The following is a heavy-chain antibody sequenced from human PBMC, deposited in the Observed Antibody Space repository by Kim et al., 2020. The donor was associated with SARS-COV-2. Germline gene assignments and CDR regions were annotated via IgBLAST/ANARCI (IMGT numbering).Heavy chain of an antibody. CDR2: IYHSGST. J-gene: IGHJ6*03. CDR3: ARERVTMIVVVITPVYYYYMDV. V-gene: IGHV4-4*02. CDR1: GGSISSSNW. Sequence: SETLSLTCAVSGGSISSSNWWIWVRQPPGKGLEWIGEIYHSGSTNYNPSLKSRVTISLDKSKNQFSLKLSSVTAADTAVYYCARERVTMIVVVITPVYYYYMDVWGKGTTVTVSS. D-gene: IGHD3-22*01.